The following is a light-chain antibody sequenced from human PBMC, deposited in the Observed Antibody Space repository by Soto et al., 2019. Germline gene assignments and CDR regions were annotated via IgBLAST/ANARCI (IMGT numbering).Light chain of an antibody. Sequence: DIQVTQSPSSLSASIGDRVTITCRASQSIDNYLNWYQQRPGNAPKVLIYSASNLQSGVPLRFSGSGSGTKFTLTISVLQPEDFATYYCQQSFTIPYTFGQGTKLEIK. CDR2: SAS. CDR1: QSIDNY. V-gene: IGKV1-39*01. J-gene: IGKJ2*01. CDR3: QQSFTIPYT.